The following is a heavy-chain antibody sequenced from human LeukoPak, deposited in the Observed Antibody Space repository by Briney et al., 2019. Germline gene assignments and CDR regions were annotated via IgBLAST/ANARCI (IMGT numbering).Heavy chain of an antibody. CDR1: GGSISSYY. CDR2: IYYSGST. CDR3: ARVISGYSLYYYYMDV. D-gene: IGHD4-11*01. J-gene: IGHJ6*03. V-gene: IGHV4-59*01. Sequence: SETLSLTCTVSGGSISSYYWSWIRQPPGKGLEWIGYIYYSGSTNYNPSLKSRVTISVDTSKNQFSLKLSSVTAADTAVYYCARVISGYSLYYYYMDVWGKGTTVTVSS.